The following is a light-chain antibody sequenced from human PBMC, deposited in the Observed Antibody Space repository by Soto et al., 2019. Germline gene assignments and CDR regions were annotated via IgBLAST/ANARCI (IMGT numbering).Light chain of an antibody. J-gene: IGKJ1*01. CDR2: TAS. Sequence: DIQLTQSPSFLSASVGDRLTITCRASQDISTYLTWYQQNPGKAPKLLIYTASTLQSGVPSRFSGSGSRTEFTLTISSLQPEDFATYYCQQLHSFPPTFGQGTKVEIK. CDR1: QDISTY. CDR3: QQLHSFPPT. V-gene: IGKV1-9*01.